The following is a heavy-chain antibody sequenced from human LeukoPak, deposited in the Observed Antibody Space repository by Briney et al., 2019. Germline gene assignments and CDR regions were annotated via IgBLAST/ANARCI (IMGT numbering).Heavy chain of an antibody. J-gene: IGHJ6*02. D-gene: IGHD1/OR15-1a*01. V-gene: IGHV3-21*01. CDR1: GFTFSSYS. Sequence: KPGGSLRLSCAASGFTFSSYSMNWVRQAPGKGLEWVSSISSSSTYIYYADSVKGRFTISRDNAKNSLSLQMNSLRAEDTAVYYCAREALNMYYGMDVWGQGTTITVSS. CDR2: ISSSSTYI. CDR3: AREALNMYYGMDV.